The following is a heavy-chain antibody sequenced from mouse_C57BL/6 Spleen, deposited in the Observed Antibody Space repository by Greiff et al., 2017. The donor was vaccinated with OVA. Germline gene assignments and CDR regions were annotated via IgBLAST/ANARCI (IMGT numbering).Heavy chain of an antibody. CDR1: GFNIKDYY. CDR2: IDPEDGET. D-gene: IGHD2-4*01. J-gene: IGHJ4*01. V-gene: IGHV14-2*01. CDR3: ARSRIYYDYDGGYYYAMDY. Sequence: EVQLQQSGAELVKPGASVKLSCTASGFNIKDYYMHWVKQRTEQGLEWIGRIDPEDGETKYAPKFQGKATITADTSSNTAYLQLSRLTSEVTGVYYCARSRIYYDYDGGYYYAMDYWGQGTSVTVSS.